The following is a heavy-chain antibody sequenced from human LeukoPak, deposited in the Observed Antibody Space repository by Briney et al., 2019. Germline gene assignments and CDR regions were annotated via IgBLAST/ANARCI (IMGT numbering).Heavy chain of an antibody. CDR3: ARDVDPHF. V-gene: IGHV4-59*01. Sequence: PSETLSLTCTVSGGSISRYYWSWIRQPPGKGLEWIGYISYSGSTNYNPSLKSRVTISVDTSKNQFSLKVTSVTAADTAVYYCARDVDPHFWGQGTLVTVSS. CDR2: ISYSGST. CDR1: GGSISRYY. D-gene: IGHD5-12*01. J-gene: IGHJ1*01.